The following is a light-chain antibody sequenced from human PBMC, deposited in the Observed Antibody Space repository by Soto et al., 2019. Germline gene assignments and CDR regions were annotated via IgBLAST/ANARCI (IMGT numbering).Light chain of an antibody. J-gene: IGKJ1*01. CDR3: QHRRT. CDR1: QSVSSN. Sequence: EIVMTQSPATLSVYPGERATLSCRASQSVSSNLAWYQQKPGQAPRLLTYGASTRATGIPARFSGSGSGTEFTLTISSLQSEDFAVYYCQHRRTFGQGTKV. CDR2: GAS. V-gene: IGKV3-15*01.